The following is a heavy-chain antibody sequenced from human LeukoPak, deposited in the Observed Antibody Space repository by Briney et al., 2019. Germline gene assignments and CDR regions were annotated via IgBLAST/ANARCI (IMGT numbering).Heavy chain of an antibody. CDR1: GYTFTSYG. J-gene: IGHJ6*02. CDR2: ISAYNGNT. D-gene: IGHD3-3*01. CDR3: ARDTLKYYDFWRGYYRPPPYYYGMDV. V-gene: IGHV1-18*01. Sequence: ASVKVSCKASGYTFTSYGISWVRQAPGQGLEWMGWISAYNGNTNYAQKLQGRVTMTTDTSTSTAYMELRSLRSDDTAVYYCARDTLKYYDFWRGYYRPPPYYYGMDVWGQGTTVTVSS.